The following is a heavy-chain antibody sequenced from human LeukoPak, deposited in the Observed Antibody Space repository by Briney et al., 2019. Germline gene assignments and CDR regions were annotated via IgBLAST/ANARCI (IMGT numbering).Heavy chain of an antibody. CDR2: IYYSGST. J-gene: IGHJ4*02. D-gene: IGHD1-26*01. Sequence: SETLSLTCTVSGGSISSYYWSWIRQPPGKGLEWIGYIYYSGSTNYNPSLKSRVTISVDTSKNQFSLKLSSVTAADTAVYYCARDSGVGGSYYLSDYWGQGTLVTVSS. V-gene: IGHV4-59*01. CDR3: ARDSGVGGSYYLSDY. CDR1: GGSISSYY.